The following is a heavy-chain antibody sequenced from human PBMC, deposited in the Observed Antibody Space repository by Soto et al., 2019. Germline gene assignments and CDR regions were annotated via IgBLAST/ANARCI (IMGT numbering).Heavy chain of an antibody. CDR1: GYTFTSFG. CDR2: IIAYNGNT. CDR3: GRDMLVVVAVPGGSPRFDP. D-gene: IGHD2-15*01. Sequence: AASVKVSCKASGYTFTSFGISWVRQAPGQGLEWMGWIIAYNGNTNYAQKLQGRVTMTTDTSTSTAYIELSSLRSDDTAVYYWGRDMLVVVAVPGGSPRFDPWGQGTLVTVSA. J-gene: IGHJ5*02. V-gene: IGHV1-18*04.